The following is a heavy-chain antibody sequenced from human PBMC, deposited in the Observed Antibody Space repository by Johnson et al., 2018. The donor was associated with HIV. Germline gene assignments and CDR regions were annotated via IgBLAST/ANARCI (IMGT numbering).Heavy chain of an antibody. Sequence: QVQLVESGGGVVQPGRSLRLSCAASGFTFSAYGMHWVRQAPGQGLECVAVISYDGSYKYYADSVKGRFTISRDSSKKTLYLQMNSLRAEDTAVYYCARDKCSGGSCYDDDVFDIWGQGTMVTVSS. CDR2: ISYDGSYK. CDR1: GFTFSAYG. D-gene: IGHD2-15*01. V-gene: IGHV3-30*03. CDR3: ARDKCSGGSCYDDDVFDI. J-gene: IGHJ3*02.